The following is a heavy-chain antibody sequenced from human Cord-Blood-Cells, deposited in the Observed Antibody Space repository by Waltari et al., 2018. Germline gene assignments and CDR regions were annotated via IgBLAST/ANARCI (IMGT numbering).Heavy chain of an antibody. CDR1: GFTFGDYA. V-gene: IGHV3-49*05. J-gene: IGHJ4*02. CDR2: IRIKVYGRTT. CDR3: TREYSSSSGDY. Sequence: EVQLVVSGGGLVKQGRSMGISGTASGFTFGDYAMSWFRRAPGKGRVRVGFIRIKVYGRTTENAAAVKGRFTISSDDSKSIDYLQMNSRNTEDTAVYYCTREYSSSSGDYWGQGTLVTVSS. D-gene: IGHD6-6*01.